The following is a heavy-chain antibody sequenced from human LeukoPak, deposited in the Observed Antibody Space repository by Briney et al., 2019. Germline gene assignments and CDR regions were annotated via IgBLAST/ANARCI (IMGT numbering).Heavy chain of an antibody. D-gene: IGHD3-9*01. CDR3: ARAPRSTYDILTGYYTGYYFDY. CDR1: GYTFTGYY. J-gene: IGHJ4*02. V-gene: IGHV1-2*04. CDR2: INPNSGGT. Sequence: GASVKVSCKASGYTFTGYYMHWVRQAPGQGLEWMGWINPNSGGTNYAQKFQGWVTMTRDTSISTAYMELSRLRSGDTAVYYCARAPRSTYDILTGYYTGYYFDYWGQGTLVTVSS.